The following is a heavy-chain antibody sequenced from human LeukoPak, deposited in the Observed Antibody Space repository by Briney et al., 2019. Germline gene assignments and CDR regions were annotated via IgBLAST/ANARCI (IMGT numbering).Heavy chain of an antibody. CDR3: AKDRPRYYYDSSGFSFDY. D-gene: IGHD3-22*01. J-gene: IGHJ4*02. Sequence: PGGSLRLSCAASGFTFSSYAMSWVRQAPGKGLEWVSAISGSGGSTYYADSVKGRFTISRDNSKNTLYLQMNSLRAEDTAVYYCAKDRPRYYYDSSGFSFDYWGQGTLVTVSS. CDR1: GFTFSSYA. V-gene: IGHV3-23*01. CDR2: ISGSGGST.